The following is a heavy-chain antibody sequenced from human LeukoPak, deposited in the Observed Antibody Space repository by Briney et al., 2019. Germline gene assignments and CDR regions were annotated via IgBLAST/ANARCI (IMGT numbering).Heavy chain of an antibody. CDR3: ARERGPYDAFDV. J-gene: IGHJ3*01. CDR2: IWSNGINT. D-gene: IGHD3-10*01. V-gene: IGHV3-33*01. Sequence: PGRSLRLSCATSGFSLSSCGMHWVRQAPGKGLEWVAVIWSNGINTYYADSVKGRFTFSRDNSKSTLYLQMNSLRVEDTAVYYCARERGPYDAFDVWGQGTLVTVSS. CDR1: GFSLSSCG.